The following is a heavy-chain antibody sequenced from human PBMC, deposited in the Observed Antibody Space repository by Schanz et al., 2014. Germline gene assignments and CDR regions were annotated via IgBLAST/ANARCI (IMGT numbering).Heavy chain of an antibody. J-gene: IGHJ6*02. CDR2: ISVYHGHT. V-gene: IGHV1-18*01. D-gene: IGHD3-10*01. Sequence: QVQLVQSGAEVKKPGASATVSCKASGYTFNNHGISWARQAPGQGLEWMGWISVYHGHTNYAEKVHGRVTMTTDTSTSTAYMELRSLISDDTAVYYCVRDAGWAFGDYHGMDVWGQGTSVTVSS. CDR1: GYTFNNHG. CDR3: VRDAGWAFGDYHGMDV.